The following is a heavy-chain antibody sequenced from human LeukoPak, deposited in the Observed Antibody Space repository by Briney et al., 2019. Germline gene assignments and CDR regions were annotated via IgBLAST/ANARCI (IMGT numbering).Heavy chain of an antibody. Sequence: ASVKVSCKASGYTFTSYYMHWVRQAPGQGLEWMGIINPSGGSTSYAQKFQGRVTMTRDMSTSTVYMELSSLRSEDTAVYYCARDFRGVIYGNYYYYMDVWGKGTTVTISS. J-gene: IGHJ6*03. CDR1: GYTFTSYY. D-gene: IGHD3-10*01. CDR2: INPSGGST. V-gene: IGHV1-46*01. CDR3: ARDFRGVIYGNYYYYMDV.